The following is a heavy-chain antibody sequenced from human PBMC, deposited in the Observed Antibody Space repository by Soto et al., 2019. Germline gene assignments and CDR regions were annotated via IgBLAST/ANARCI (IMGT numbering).Heavy chain of an antibody. CDR3: ARDASFGEVDP. CDR2: IYYSGST. Sequence: PSETLSLTCTVSGGSISSYYWSWIRQPPGKGLEWIGYIYYSGSTNYNPSLKSRVTISVDTSKNQFSLKLSSVTAADTAVYYCARDASFGEVDPWGQGTLVTVSS. D-gene: IGHD3-10*01. CDR1: GGSISSYY. J-gene: IGHJ5*02. V-gene: IGHV4-59*01.